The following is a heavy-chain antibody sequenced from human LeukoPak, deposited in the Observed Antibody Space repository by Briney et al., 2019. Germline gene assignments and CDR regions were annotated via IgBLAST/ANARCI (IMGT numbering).Heavy chain of an antibody. J-gene: IGHJ4*02. D-gene: IGHD5-12*01. CDR3: ARGIYSGYDYGY. CDR1: GGSISSYY. CDR2: IYYSGST. Sequence: SETLSLTCTVSGGSISSYYWSWIRQPPGKGLEWIGYIYYSGSTNYNPSLKSRVTISVDTSKNQFSLKLSSVTAADTAVYYCARGIYSGYDYGYWGREPWSPSPQ. V-gene: IGHV4-59*01.